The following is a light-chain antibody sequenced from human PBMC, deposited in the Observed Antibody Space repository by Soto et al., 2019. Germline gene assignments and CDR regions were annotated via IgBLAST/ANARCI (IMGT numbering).Light chain of an antibody. CDR1: QSISSY. V-gene: IGKV1-39*01. CDR3: QQSYSTPLK. Sequence: DIQITQSPSSLSASVVDRVTITCRASQSISSYLNWYQQKPGKAPKLLIYAASSLQSGVPSRFSGSGSGTDFTLTISSLQPEDFATYYCQQSYSTPLKFGQGTKVDIK. CDR2: AAS. J-gene: IGKJ1*01.